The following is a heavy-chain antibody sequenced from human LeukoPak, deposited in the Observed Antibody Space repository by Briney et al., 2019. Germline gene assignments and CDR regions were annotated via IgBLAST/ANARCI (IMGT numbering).Heavy chain of an antibody. J-gene: IGHJ4*02. D-gene: IGHD6-13*01. CDR2: IYYSGST. CDR3: ARDRNRAGLLDY. Sequence: KPSETLSLTCTVSGGSISSYYWSWIRQPPGKGLEWIGYIYYSGSTNYNPSLKSRVTISVDTSKNQFSLKLSFVTAADTAVYYCARDRNRAGLLDYWGQGTLVTVSS. V-gene: IGHV4-59*01. CDR1: GGSISSYY.